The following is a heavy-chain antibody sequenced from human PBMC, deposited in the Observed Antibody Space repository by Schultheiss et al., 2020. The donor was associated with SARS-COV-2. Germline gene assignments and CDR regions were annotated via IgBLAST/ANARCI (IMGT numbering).Heavy chain of an antibody. CDR1: GGSISSGGYY. J-gene: IGHJ6*02. CDR2: INHSGST. D-gene: IGHD6-6*01. CDR3: ARRNSSSKNGMDV. V-gene: IGHV4-30-2*01. Sequence: SETLSLTCTVSGGSISSGGYYWSWIRQHPGKGLEWIGEINHSGSTNYNPSLKSRVTISVDRSKNQFSLKLSSVTAADTAVYYCARRNSSSKNGMDVWGQGTTVTVSS.